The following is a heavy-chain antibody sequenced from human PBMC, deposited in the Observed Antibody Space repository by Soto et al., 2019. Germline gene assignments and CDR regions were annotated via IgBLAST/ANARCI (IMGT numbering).Heavy chain of an antibody. V-gene: IGHV3-9*01. D-gene: IGHD3-10*02. CDR3: AKDMFDGPDTSSDGAFAI. CDR2: ISWNSGSI. Sequence: GGSLRLSCAASGFTFDDYAMHWVRQAPGKGLEWVSGISWNSGSIGYADSVKGRFTISRDNAKNSLYLQMNSLRAEDTALYYCAKDMFDGPDTSSDGAFAIWGQGTMVTVSS. CDR1: GFTFDDYA. J-gene: IGHJ3*02.